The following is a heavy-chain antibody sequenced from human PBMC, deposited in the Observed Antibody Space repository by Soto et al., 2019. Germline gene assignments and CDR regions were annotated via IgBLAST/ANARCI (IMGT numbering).Heavy chain of an antibody. V-gene: IGHV4-39*01. J-gene: IGHJ4*02. CDR2: IYYSGST. CDR1: CGSISSSSYY. CDR3: APSLGYYYGSGSYYNGGSFDY. D-gene: IGHD3-10*01. Sequence: SETLSLTCTVSCGSISSSSYYWCWIRQHPGKGLEWIGSIYYSGSTYYNPSLKSRVTISADTSKNQFSLKLSSVTAADTAVYYCAPSLGYYYGSGSYYNGGSFDYWGQGTLVT.